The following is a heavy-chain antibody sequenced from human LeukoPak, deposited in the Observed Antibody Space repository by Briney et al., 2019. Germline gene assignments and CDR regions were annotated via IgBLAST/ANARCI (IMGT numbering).Heavy chain of an antibody. Sequence: GASLRLSCAASGFTFSSYAMSWVRQAPGKGLEWVSAISGSGGSTYYADSVKGRFTISRDNSKNTLYLQMNSLRAEDTAVYYCAFQGDYGGPFDYWGQGTLVTVSS. V-gene: IGHV3-23*01. D-gene: IGHD4-23*01. CDR2: ISGSGGST. CDR1: GFTFSSYA. J-gene: IGHJ4*02. CDR3: AFQGDYGGPFDY.